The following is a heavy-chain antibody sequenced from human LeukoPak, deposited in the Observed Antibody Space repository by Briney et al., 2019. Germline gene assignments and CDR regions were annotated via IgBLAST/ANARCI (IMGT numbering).Heavy chain of an antibody. CDR3: ASGYYYDSSGYYQTDY. J-gene: IGHJ4*02. Sequence: SVKVPCKASGGTFSSYAISWVRQAPGQGLEWMGRIIPIFGTANYAQKFQGRVTITTDESTSTAYMELSSLRSEDTAVYYCASGYYYDSSGYYQTDYWGQGTLVTVSS. V-gene: IGHV1-69*05. D-gene: IGHD3-22*01. CDR2: IIPIFGTA. CDR1: GGTFSSYA.